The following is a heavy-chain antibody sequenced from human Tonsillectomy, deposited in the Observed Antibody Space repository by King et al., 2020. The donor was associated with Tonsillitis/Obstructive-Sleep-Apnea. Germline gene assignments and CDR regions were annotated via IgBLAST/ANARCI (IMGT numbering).Heavy chain of an antibody. Sequence: VQLVESGGGLVQPGGSLRLSCAASGFTFSSYAMSWVRQAPGKGLEWVSVISNSGGSTYYADSVKGRFTISRDNSKNTLYLQMNSLRAEDTAVYYCAKDGVLSGRYYIDDYFDYWGQGTLVTVSS. D-gene: IGHD3-10*01. CDR1: GFTFSSYA. V-gene: IGHV3-23*04. CDR2: ISNSGGST. CDR3: AKDGVLSGRYYIDDYFDY. J-gene: IGHJ4*02.